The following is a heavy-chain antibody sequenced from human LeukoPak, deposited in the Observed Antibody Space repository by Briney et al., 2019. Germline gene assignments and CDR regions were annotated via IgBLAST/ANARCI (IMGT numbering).Heavy chain of an antibody. D-gene: IGHD6-19*01. V-gene: IGHV4-4*07. CDR1: GGSISSYY. J-gene: IGHJ4*02. CDR2: IYTSGST. Sequence: PSETLSLTCTVSGGSISSYYWSWIRQPAGKGLEWIGRIYTSGSTNYNPPLKSRVTISVDKSKNQFSLKLSSVTAADTAVYYCARDGRYSSGRFDYWGQGTLVTVSS. CDR3: ARDGRYSSGRFDY.